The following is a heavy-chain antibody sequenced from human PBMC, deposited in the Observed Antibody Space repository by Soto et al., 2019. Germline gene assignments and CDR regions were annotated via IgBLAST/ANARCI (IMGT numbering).Heavy chain of an antibody. J-gene: IGHJ4*02. CDR3: AKAGYSFFFDY. CDR1: GFSFSSYV. D-gene: IGHD5-18*01. V-gene: IGHV3-23*01. Sequence: EVQLLESGGGLVQSGGSLRLSCTASGFSFSSYVMSWVRQAPGKGLEWVSEISADDGSTYYADSVKGRFTISRDNSKNTVDLQMNSLRAGDTAVYYCAKAGYSFFFDYWGQGTLVTVSS. CDR2: ISADDGST.